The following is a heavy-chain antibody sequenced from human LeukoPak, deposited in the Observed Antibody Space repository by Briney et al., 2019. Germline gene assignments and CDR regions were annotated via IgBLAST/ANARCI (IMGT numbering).Heavy chain of an antibody. V-gene: IGHV4-38-2*01. CDR2: IYHSGST. D-gene: IGHD2-2*01. CDR1: GYSISSGYY. Sequence: SETLSLTCAVSGYSISSGYYWGWIRQPPGEGLEWIGSIYHSGSTYYSPSLKSRVTISVDTSKNQFSLKLSSVTAADTAVYYCARLSCSSTSCYFDYWGQGTLVTVSS. J-gene: IGHJ4*02. CDR3: ARLSCSSTSCYFDY.